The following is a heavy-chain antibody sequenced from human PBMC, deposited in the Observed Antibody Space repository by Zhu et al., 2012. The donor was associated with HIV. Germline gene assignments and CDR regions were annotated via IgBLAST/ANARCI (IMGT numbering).Heavy chain of an antibody. CDR3: ARGLRYFDWLSPILDY. Sequence: QVQLQESGPGLVKPSETLSLTCTVSGYSISSGYYWGWIRQPPGKGLEWIGSIYHSGSTYYNPSLKSRVTISVDTSKNQFSLKLSSVTAADTAVYYCARGLRYFDWLSPILDYWGQGTLVTVSS. D-gene: IGHD3-9*01. CDR1: GYSISSGYY. J-gene: IGHJ4*02. V-gene: IGHV4-38-2*02. CDR2: IYHSGST.